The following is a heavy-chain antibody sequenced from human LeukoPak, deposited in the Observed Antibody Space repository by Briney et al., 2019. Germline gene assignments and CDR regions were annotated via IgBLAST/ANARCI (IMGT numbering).Heavy chain of an antibody. CDR3: ASPGIAAASFDY. CDR2: IYYSGST. D-gene: IGHD6-13*01. Sequence: SETPSLTCTVSGGSISSSSYYWGWIRQPPGKGLEWIGSIYYSGSTYYNPSLKSRVTISVDTSKNQFSLKLSSVTAADTAVYYCASPGIAAASFDYWGQGTLVTVSS. J-gene: IGHJ4*02. V-gene: IGHV4-39*01. CDR1: GGSISSSSYY.